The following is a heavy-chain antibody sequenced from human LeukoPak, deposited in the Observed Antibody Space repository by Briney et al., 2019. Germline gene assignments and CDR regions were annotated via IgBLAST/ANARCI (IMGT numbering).Heavy chain of an antibody. V-gene: IGHV3-23*01. J-gene: IGHJ4*02. D-gene: IGHD1-7*01. CDR3: LTVRKYLRVGWNSNFDY. CDR1: GFTFDDYA. CDR2: ISGRAGTT. Sequence: PGGSLRLSCAASGFTFDDYAMHWVRQAPGKGLEWVSAISGRAGTTHYADSVKGRFTISRDNSKNTLYLQMNSLRAEDTAVYYCLTVRKYLRVGWNSNFDYWGQGTLVTVSS.